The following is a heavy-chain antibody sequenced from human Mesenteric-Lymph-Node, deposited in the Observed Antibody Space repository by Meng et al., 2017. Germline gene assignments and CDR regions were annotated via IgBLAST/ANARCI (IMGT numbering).Heavy chain of an antibody. CDR3: VRSGGYLDY. CDR1: GFTFSSYA. V-gene: IGHV3-23*01. CDR2: ISGSGGST. D-gene: IGHD2-8*02. Sequence: GESLKISCAASGFTFSSYAMSWVRQAPGKGLEWVSAISGSGGSTYYADSVKGRFTFSRDNSKNKLFLQMASLRAEDTAVYYCVRSGGYLDYWGQGTLVTVAS. J-gene: IGHJ4*02.